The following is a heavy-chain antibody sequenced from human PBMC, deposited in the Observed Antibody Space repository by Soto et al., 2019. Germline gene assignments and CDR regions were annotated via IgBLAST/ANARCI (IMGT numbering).Heavy chain of an antibody. CDR3: XRDRLELRDYYYYGMDV. D-gene: IGHD1-7*01. Sequence: SETLSLTCTVSGGSVSSGSYYWSWIRQPPGKGLEWIGYIYYSGSTNYNPSLKSRVTISVDTSKNQFSLKLSSVTAADTAVYYCXRDRLELRDYYYYGMDVWGQGTTVTVSS. J-gene: IGHJ6*02. V-gene: IGHV4-61*01. CDR1: GGSVSSGSYY. CDR2: IYYSGST.